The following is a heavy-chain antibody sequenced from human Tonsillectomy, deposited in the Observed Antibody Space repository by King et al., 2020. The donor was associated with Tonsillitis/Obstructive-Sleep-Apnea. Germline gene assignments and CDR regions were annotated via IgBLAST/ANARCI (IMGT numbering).Heavy chain of an antibody. CDR2: ISGSGIST. Sequence: VQLLESGGGLVQPGGSLRLSCAASGFTFSSYAMSWVRRAPGKGLEWVSLISGSGISTYYADSVKGRFTISRDNSKNTLYLQTNSLRAEDTAVYYCAKDLRDIVATTLDYWGQGTLVSVSS. CDR3: AKDLRDIVATTLDY. CDR1: GFTFSSYA. J-gene: IGHJ4*02. D-gene: IGHD5-12*01. V-gene: IGHV3-23*01.